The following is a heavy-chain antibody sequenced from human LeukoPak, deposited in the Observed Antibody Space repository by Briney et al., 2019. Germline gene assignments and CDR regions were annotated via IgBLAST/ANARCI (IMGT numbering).Heavy chain of an antibody. CDR2: ISSSSSYI. V-gene: IGHV3-21*01. D-gene: IGHD2-2*02. CDR3: ARYALCSSTSCYTAYYFDY. Sequence: GGSLRLSCAASGFTFSSYSMNWVRQAPGKGLEWVSSISSSSSYIYYADSVKGRFTISRDNAKNSLYLQMNSLRAEDTAVYYCARYALCSSTSCYTAYYFDYWGQGTLVTVSS. J-gene: IGHJ4*02. CDR1: GFTFSSYS.